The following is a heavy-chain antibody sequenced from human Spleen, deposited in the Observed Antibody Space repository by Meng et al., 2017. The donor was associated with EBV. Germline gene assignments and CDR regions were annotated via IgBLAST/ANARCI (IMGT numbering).Heavy chain of an antibody. Sequence: QVQLRESGPGLVKPSQTLSLTCAVSGGSISSGGYYWSWIRQPPGKGLEWIGYIYYSGSTYYTPSLKSRVTISVDTSKNQFSLKLSSVTAADTAVYYCARTAMVRYFDYWGQGTLVTVSS. D-gene: IGHD5-18*01. CDR3: ARTAMVRYFDY. V-gene: IGHV4-30-4*01. J-gene: IGHJ4*02. CDR2: IYYSGST. CDR1: GGSISSGGYY.